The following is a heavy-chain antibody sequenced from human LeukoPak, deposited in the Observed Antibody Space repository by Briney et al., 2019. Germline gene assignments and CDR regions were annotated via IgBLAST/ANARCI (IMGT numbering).Heavy chain of an antibody. CDR2: IYYSGST. V-gene: IGHV4-39*07. Sequence: SETLSLTCTVSGGSISSSSYYGGWIRQPPGKGLEWIGSIYYSGSTYYNPSLKSRVTMSVDTSKNQFSLKLSSVTAADTAVYYCAYSGYDTPFDYWGQGTLVTVSS. CDR1: GGSISSSSYY. CDR3: AYSGYDTPFDY. J-gene: IGHJ4*02. D-gene: IGHD5-12*01.